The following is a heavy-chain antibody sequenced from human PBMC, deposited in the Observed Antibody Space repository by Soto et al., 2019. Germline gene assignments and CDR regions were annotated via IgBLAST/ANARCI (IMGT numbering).Heavy chain of an antibody. Sequence: QVQLVQSGAEVKKPGSSVKVSCKASGGTFSSYAISWVRQAPGQGLEWMGGFNPIFETANYAQKFQGRVTITADEPTNTAYIELSSLRSEDTAVYYCTRGITLIRGVIPPGYYYGMDVWGQGTTVAVSS. CDR1: GGTFSSYA. D-gene: IGHD3-10*01. CDR2: FNPIFETA. V-gene: IGHV1-69*01. CDR3: TRGITLIRGVIPPGYYYGMDV. J-gene: IGHJ6*02.